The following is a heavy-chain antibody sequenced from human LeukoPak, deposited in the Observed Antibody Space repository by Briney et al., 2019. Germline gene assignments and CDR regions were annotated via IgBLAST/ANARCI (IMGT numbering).Heavy chain of an antibody. CDR2: ISAYNGNT. CDR1: GYTFTGYY. CDR3: ARDARYCSSTSCYNDYYYYYMDV. Sequence: ASVKVSCKASGYTFTGYYMHWVRQAPGQGLEWMGWISAYNGNTNYAQKLQGRVTMTTDTSTSTAYMELRSLRSDDTAVYYCARDARYCSSTSCYNDYYYYYMDVWGKGTTVTVSS. V-gene: IGHV1-18*04. D-gene: IGHD2-2*02. J-gene: IGHJ6*03.